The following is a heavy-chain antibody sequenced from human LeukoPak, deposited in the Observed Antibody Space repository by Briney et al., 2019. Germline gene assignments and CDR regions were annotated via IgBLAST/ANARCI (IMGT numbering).Heavy chain of an antibody. D-gene: IGHD5-12*01. CDR1: GFTFNNYG. V-gene: IGHV1-18*04. Sequence: ASVKVSCKASGFTFNNYGFSWVRQAPGQGRQWMGWIGADNGNTKYAQNLQCRVIMTTDRSTGTAYVELTSLRSDDTAVYYCARDRRGYSAYDGEGFDYWGQGTLVTVSS. CDR2: IGADNGNT. J-gene: IGHJ4*02. CDR3: ARDRRGYSAYDGEGFDY.